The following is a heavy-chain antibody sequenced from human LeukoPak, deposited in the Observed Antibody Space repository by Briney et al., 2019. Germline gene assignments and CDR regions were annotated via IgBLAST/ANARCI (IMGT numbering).Heavy chain of an antibody. J-gene: IGHJ5*02. CDR1: GYTFTSYG. Sequence: ASVKVSCKASGYTFTSYGISWVRQAPGQGLEWMGWISAYNGNTNYAQKLQGRVTMTTDTSTSTAYMELSSLRSEDTAVYYCATIYQYSSSWYFGWFDPWGQGTLVTVSS. V-gene: IGHV1-18*01. CDR3: ATIYQYSSSWYFGWFDP. D-gene: IGHD6-13*01. CDR2: ISAYNGNT.